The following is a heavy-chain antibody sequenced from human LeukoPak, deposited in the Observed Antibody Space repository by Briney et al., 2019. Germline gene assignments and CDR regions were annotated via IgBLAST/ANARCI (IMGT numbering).Heavy chain of an antibody. CDR3: AKVGATWSDFDY. J-gene: IGHJ4*02. CDR1: GFTFSSYG. V-gene: IGHV3-30*02. CDR2: IWYDGSNK. Sequence: GGSLRLSCAASGFTFSSYGMHWVRQAPGKGLEWVAVIWYDGSNKYYADSVKGRFTISRDNSKNTLYLQMNSLRAEDTAVYYCAKVGATWSDFDYWGQGTLVTVSS. D-gene: IGHD1-26*01.